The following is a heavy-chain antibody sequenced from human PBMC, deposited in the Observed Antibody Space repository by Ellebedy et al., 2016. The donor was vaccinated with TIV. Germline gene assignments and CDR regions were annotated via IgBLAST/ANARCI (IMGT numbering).Heavy chain of an antibody. Sequence: ASVKVSXKASGYTFTSYYMHWVRQAPGQGLEWMGIINPSGGSTSYAQKFQGRVTMTRDTSTSTVYMELSSLRSEDTAVYYCARGGLVGITVVAVVGQDYWGQGTLVTVSS. CDR2: INPSGGST. J-gene: IGHJ4*02. CDR1: GYTFTSYY. CDR3: ARGGLVGITVVAVVGQDY. D-gene: IGHD2-15*01. V-gene: IGHV1-46*01.